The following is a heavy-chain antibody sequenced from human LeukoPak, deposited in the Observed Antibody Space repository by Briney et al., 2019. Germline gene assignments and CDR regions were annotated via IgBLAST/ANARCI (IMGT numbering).Heavy chain of an antibody. CDR2: IYYSGST. CDR1: GGSISSGDYY. J-gene: IGHJ4*02. V-gene: IGHV4-39*01. CDR3: ASKEVVGFDY. D-gene: IGHD2-15*01. Sequence: SQTLSLTCTVSGGSISSGDYYWGWIRQPPGKGLEWIGSIYYSGSTYYNPSLKSRVTISVDTSKNQFSLKLSSVTAADTAVYYCASKEVVGFDYWGQGTLVTVSS.